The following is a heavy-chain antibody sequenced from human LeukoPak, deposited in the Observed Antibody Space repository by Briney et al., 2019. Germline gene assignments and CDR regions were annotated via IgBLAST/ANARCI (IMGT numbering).Heavy chain of an antibody. CDR2: VYSSGVG. J-gene: IGHJ4*02. D-gene: IGHD3-22*01. CDR1: GGSITGYY. Sequence: PSETLSLTCTVSGGSITGYYWNWIRQPAAQGLEWLGRVYSSGVGNYNPSLTSRVTMSVDTSKNQFSLKLTSLTAADTAVYYCAREEFLHEIDSSGYFVYWGQGTLVTVSS. V-gene: IGHV4-4*07. CDR3: AREEFLHEIDSSGYFVY.